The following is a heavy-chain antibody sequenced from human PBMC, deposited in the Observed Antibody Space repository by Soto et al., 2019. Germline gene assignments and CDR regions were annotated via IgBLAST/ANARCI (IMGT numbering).Heavy chain of an antibody. CDR1: GGSIISYD. CDR3: ASMGYHYGSGSYPLDY. J-gene: IGHJ4*02. V-gene: IGHV4-59*08. Sequence: SETLSLTCTVGGGSIISYDWTWIRQPPGKGMEWIGFIYNSGSTHYNPSLRSRVTISVDTSKNQFSLKLRSVTAADTAVYYCASMGYHYGSGSYPLDYWGQGTLVTVS. CDR2: IYNSGST. D-gene: IGHD3-10*01.